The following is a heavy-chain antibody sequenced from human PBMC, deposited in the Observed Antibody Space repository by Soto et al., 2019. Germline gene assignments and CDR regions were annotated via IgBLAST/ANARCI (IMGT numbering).Heavy chain of an antibody. CDR1: GFTFSSYA. Sequence: GGSLRLSCAASGFTFSSYAMSWVRQAPGKGLEWVSAISGSGGSTYYADSVKGRFTISRDNSENTLYLQMNSLRAEDTAVYYCAKASYSGSYLNWFDPWGQGTLVTVSS. CDR2: ISGSGGST. V-gene: IGHV3-23*01. D-gene: IGHD1-26*01. J-gene: IGHJ5*02. CDR3: AKASYSGSYLNWFDP.